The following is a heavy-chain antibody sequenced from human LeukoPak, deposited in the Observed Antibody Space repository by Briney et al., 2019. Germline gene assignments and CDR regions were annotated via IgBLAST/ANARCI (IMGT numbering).Heavy chain of an antibody. J-gene: IGHJ4*02. CDR3: ARLEVGATTVDY. D-gene: IGHD1-26*01. V-gene: IGHV4-30-4*08. CDR1: GYSISSGYY. CDR2: IYYSGST. Sequence: SETLSLTCTVSGYSISSGYYWSWIRQPPGKGLEWIGYIYYSGSTYYNPSLKSRVTISVDTSKNQFSLKLSSVTAADTAVYYCARLEVGATTVDYWGQGTLVTVSS.